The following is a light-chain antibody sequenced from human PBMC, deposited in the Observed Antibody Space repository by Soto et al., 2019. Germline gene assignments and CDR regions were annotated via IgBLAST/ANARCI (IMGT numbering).Light chain of an antibody. J-gene: IGKJ4*01. CDR2: DAS. CDR3: QQYHNWPLT. V-gene: IGKV3D-15*01. CDR1: QSVNSH. Sequence: EIVMTQSPATLSVSPGERAPLSCRASQSVNSHFAWYQQKPCQAPRLLIYDASTRATGIPARFSGSGSGTEFTLTISSLQSEDFAVYYCQQYHNWPLTFGGGTKVEIK.